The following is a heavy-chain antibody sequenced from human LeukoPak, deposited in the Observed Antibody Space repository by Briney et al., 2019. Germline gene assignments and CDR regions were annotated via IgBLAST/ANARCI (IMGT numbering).Heavy chain of an antibody. J-gene: IGHJ5*02. CDR2: FVPCLGTA. CDR1: GGTFSRSI. CDR3: ARHPVGMVRGVVGWFDP. V-gene: IGHV1-69*13. Sequence: SVNVSCEASGGTFSRSIITWVRQAPGQGLEWLGGFVPCLGTANYAQKFQGRVTITADESMTIAYMQLSSLRSEDTAVYYCARHPVGMVRGVVGWFDPWGQGTLVIVSS. D-gene: IGHD3-10*01.